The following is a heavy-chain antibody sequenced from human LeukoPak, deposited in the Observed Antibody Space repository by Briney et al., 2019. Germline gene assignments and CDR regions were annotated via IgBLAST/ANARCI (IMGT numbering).Heavy chain of an antibody. CDR3: AGGSDNSKMGY. Sequence: TSETLSLTCTVSGGSFSGGGHYWAWIRQHPGKGLEWIGCIYDSRFTYYNPSLQSRLTISVGSSENQLSLKLSSVTAADTAVYYCAGGSDNSKMGYWGQGTLVTVSS. CDR1: GGSFSGGGHY. CDR2: IYDSRFT. D-gene: IGHD6-13*01. J-gene: IGHJ4*02. V-gene: IGHV4-31*03.